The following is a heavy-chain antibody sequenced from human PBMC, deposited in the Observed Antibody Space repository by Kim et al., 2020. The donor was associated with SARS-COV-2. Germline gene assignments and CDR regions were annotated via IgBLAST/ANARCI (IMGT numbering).Heavy chain of an antibody. V-gene: IGHV3-53*01. D-gene: IGHD3-10*01. Sequence: GGSLRLSCAPSGFTVSSFYMTWVRQAPGKGLEWVSVISTGGRTSYEDSVKGRFNLSRDNSKNMRYLQMNSLRVVDTAVYYCARAEVGRESGMDVWGPGTTVSVSS. CDR1: GFTVSSFY. CDR2: ISTGGRT. CDR3: ARAEVGRESGMDV. J-gene: IGHJ6*02.